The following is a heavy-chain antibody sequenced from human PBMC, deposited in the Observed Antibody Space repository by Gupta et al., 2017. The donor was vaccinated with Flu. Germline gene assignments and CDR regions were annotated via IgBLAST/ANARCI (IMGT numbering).Heavy chain of an antibody. V-gene: IGHV3-23*01. CDR3: AKGGVGVRGELYY. CDR2: ISGSGGST. CDR1: GFTFSSYA. Sequence: EVLLLESGGGLVQPGGSLRLSCAASGFTFSSYAMSWVRQAPGQGLEWVSAISGSGGSTYYADSVKGRFTISRDNSKNTLYLQMNSLRAEDTAVYYCAKGGVGVRGELYYWGQGTLVTVSS. J-gene: IGHJ4*02. D-gene: IGHD3-10*01.